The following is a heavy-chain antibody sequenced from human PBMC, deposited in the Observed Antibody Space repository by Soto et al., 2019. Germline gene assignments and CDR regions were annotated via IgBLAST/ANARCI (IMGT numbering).Heavy chain of an antibody. D-gene: IGHD3-3*01. Sequence: PGGSMRLSCAASGFTFSSYAMSWVRQAPGKGLEWVSAISGSGGSTYYADSVKGRFTISRDNSKNTLYLQMNSLRAEDTAVYYCAKTSYYDFWSGYLPGYGDWGDAFDIWGQGTMVTVSS. CDR3: AKTSYYDFWSGYLPGYGDWGDAFDI. CDR2: ISGSGGST. V-gene: IGHV3-23*01. J-gene: IGHJ3*02. CDR1: GFTFSSYA.